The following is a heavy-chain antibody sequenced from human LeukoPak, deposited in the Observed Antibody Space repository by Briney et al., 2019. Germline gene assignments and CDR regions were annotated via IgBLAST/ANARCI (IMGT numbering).Heavy chain of an antibody. D-gene: IGHD3-22*01. J-gene: IGHJ4*02. CDR2: IYYSGST. V-gene: IGHV4-39*07. CDR1: GGSISSSSYY. Sequence: SETLSLTCTVSGGSISSSSYYWGWIRQPPGKGLEWIGSIYYSGSTYYNPSLKSRVTISVDRSKNQFSLKLSSVTAADTAVYYCARDDSSGLGFDYWGQGTLVTVSS. CDR3: ARDDSSGLGFDY.